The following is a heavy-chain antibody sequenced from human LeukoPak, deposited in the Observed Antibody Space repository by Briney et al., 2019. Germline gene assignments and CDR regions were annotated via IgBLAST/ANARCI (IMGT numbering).Heavy chain of an antibody. V-gene: IGHV3-21*01. CDR1: GFTFSSYS. CDR3: ARDIPSSSSFDY. D-gene: IGHD6-13*01. J-gene: IGHJ4*02. Sequence: PGGSLRLSCAASGFTFSSYSMNWVRQAPGKGLEWVSSISSSSSYIYYADSVKGRFTISRDNAKNSLYLQMNSLRAEDTAVYYCARDIPSSSSFDYWGQGTLVTVSS. CDR2: ISSSSSYI.